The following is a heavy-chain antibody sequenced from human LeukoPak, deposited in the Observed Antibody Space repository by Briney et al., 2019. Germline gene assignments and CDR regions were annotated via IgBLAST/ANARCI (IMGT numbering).Heavy chain of an antibody. CDR1: GFTFSSYA. D-gene: IGHD6-19*01. Sequence: GGSLRLSCAASGFTFSSYAMHWFRQAPGKGLEYVSAISSNGGSTYYANSVKGRFTISRDNSKNTLYLQMGSLRAEDMAVYYCARDYTWRSSGWSYFDYWGQGTLVTVSS. V-gene: IGHV3-64*01. J-gene: IGHJ4*02. CDR3: ARDYTWRSSGWSYFDY. CDR2: ISSNGGST.